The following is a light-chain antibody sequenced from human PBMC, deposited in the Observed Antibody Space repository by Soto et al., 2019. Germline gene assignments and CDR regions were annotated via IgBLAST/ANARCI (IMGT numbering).Light chain of an antibody. V-gene: IGKV1-8*01. CDR2: AAS. J-gene: IGKJ3*01. CDR1: QGISSY. Sequence: AIRMTQSPSSFSASTGDRVTITCRASQGISSYLAWYQQKPGKAPKLLIYAASTLQSGVPSRLSGSGSGTDFTLTIRCLQSEDFATYYCQQYYSYPFTFGPGTKVDIK. CDR3: QQYYSYPFT.